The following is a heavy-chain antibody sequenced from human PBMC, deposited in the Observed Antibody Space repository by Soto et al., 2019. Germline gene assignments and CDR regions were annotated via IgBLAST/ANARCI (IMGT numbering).Heavy chain of an antibody. D-gene: IGHD2-2*01. CDR3: ARALVPAAIDAFDI. CDR1: GYSFTSYW. CDR2: IYPGDSDT. Sequence: GESLKISCKGSGYSFTSYWIGWVRQMPGKGLEWMGIIYPGDSDTRYSPSFQGQVTISADKSISTAYLQWSSLKASDTAMYYCARALVPAAIDAFDIRAQRTTVTVSS. J-gene: IGHJ3*02. V-gene: IGHV5-51*01.